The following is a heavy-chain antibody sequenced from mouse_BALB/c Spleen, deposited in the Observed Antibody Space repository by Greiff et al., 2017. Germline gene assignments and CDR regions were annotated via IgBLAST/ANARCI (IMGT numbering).Heavy chain of an antibody. CDR3: ARGGDGSSYDYFDY. J-gene: IGHJ2*01. CDR2: ISSGGSYT. D-gene: IGHD1-1*01. V-gene: IGHV5-6*02. Sequence: DVKLEESGGDLVKPGGSLKLSCAASGFTFSSYGMSWVRQTPDKRLEWVATISSGGSYTYYPDSVKGRFTISRDNAKNTLYLQMSSLKSEDTAMYYCARGGDGSSYDYFDYWGQGTTRTVSS. CDR1: GFTFSSYG.